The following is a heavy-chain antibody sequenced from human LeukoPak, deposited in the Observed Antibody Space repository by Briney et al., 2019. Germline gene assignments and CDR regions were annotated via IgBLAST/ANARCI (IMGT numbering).Heavy chain of an antibody. CDR3: TRAYRDMYYFDY. CDR1: GFTFGDYA. D-gene: IGHD3-10*01. J-gene: IGHJ4*02. V-gene: IGHV3-49*04. CDR2: IRSKAYGGTK. Sequence: SGGSLRLSCTASGFTFGDYAISGVRKAPGKGLEGVGFIRSKAYGGTKEYAASVKGRFNISRDDSKSIAYLQMNSLKTEDTAVYSCTRAYRDMYYFDYWGQGTLVTVSS.